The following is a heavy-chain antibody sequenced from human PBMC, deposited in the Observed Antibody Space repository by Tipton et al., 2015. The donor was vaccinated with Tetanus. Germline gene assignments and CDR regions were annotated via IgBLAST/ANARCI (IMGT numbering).Heavy chain of an antibody. D-gene: IGHD2-2*01. CDR1: GFTVNTYW. V-gene: IGHV3-7*01. Sequence: SLRLSCAASGFTVNTYWMTWVRQVPGKGLEWVANIKQDGGEKYCVDSVKGRFTISRDNAGNSLYLQMNSLRAEDTAVYYCARGRGYCSSTTCSGIDYWGQGTLVTVSS. CDR2: IKQDGGEK. CDR3: ARGRGYCSSTTCSGIDY. J-gene: IGHJ4*02.